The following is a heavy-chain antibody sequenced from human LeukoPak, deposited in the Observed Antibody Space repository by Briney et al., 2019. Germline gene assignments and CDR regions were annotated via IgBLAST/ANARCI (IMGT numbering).Heavy chain of an antibody. J-gene: IGHJ6*03. Sequence: SETLSLTCTVSGGSISSYYWSWIRRPPGKGLEWIGYIYYSGSTNYNPSLKSRVTISVDTSKNQFSLKLSSVTAADTAVYYCARVAVGMLPSFGESPIYYYYYMDVWGKGTTVTISS. D-gene: IGHD3-10*01. CDR2: IYYSGST. V-gene: IGHV4-59*01. CDR3: ARVAVGMLPSFGESPIYYYYYMDV. CDR1: GGSISSYY.